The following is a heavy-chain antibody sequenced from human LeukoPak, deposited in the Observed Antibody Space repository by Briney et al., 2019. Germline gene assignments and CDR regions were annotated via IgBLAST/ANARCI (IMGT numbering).Heavy chain of an antibody. Sequence: GGSLRLSCAASGFTVGSNYMSWVRQAPGKGLEWVSVIYGGSRTLYSDSVKGRFTISRDISKNTVYLQMSNLRAEDMAVYYCARDRVSSWYYFDYWGQGTLVTVSS. D-gene: IGHD6-13*01. J-gene: IGHJ4*02. CDR1: GFTVGSNY. CDR3: ARDRVSSWYYFDY. V-gene: IGHV3-66*01. CDR2: IYGGSRT.